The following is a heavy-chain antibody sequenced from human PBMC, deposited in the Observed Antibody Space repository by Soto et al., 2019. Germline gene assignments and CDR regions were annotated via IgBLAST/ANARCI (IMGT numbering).Heavy chain of an antibody. J-gene: IGHJ4*02. V-gene: IGHV3-7*03. Sequence: GGSLRLCCAVSGFRFRDYWMSWVRQAPGKGLEWVANIKQDESDKYYVDSVKGRFTISRDNAKNALYLQMNGLRAEDTAVYYCAGPGYSSQAYWGQGTLVTVSS. D-gene: IGHD5-18*01. CDR2: IKQDESDK. CDR3: AGPGYSSQAY. CDR1: GFRFRDYW.